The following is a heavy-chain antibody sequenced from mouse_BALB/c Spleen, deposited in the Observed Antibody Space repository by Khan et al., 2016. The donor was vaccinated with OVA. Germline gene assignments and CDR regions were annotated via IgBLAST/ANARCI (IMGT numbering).Heavy chain of an antibody. J-gene: IGHJ2*01. CDR3: ATSYFSGYYFDY. V-gene: IGHV5-17*02. CDR2: ISGDSNTI. CDR1: GFTFSSYG. Sequence: EVQVVESGGDLVQPGGSRKLSCAASGFTFSSYGMHWVRQAPEKGLEWVAYISGDSNTIYYADTVKGRFTISRDNPRNTLFLQMTSLMSEDTAMYYCATSYFSGYYFDYWGPGTTVTVSS.